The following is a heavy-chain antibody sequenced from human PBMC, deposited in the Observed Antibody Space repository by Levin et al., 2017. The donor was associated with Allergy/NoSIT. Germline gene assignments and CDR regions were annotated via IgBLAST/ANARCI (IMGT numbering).Heavy chain of an antibody. CDR2: ISYDGSNK. V-gene: IGHV3-30*04. CDR1: GFTFSSYA. J-gene: IGHJ3*02. CDR3: AREKVPNAFDI. D-gene: IGHD2-2*01. Sequence: GGSLRLSCAASGFTFSSYAMHWVRQAPGKGLEWVAVISYDGSNKYYADSVKGRFTISRDNSKNTLYLQMNSLRAEDTAVYYCAREKVPNAFDIWGQGTMVTVSS.